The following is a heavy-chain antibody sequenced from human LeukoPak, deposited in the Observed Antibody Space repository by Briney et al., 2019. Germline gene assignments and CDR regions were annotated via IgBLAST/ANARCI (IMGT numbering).Heavy chain of an antibody. CDR1: GFTFSSYA. J-gene: IGHJ4*02. CDR3: AKDSQWLEPYYFDY. CDR2: ISYDGSNK. Sequence: GGSLRLSCAASGFTFSSYAMHWVRRAPAKGLGGGEVISYDGSNKYYADSVKGRFTISRDNSKNTLYLQMNSLRAEDTAVYYCAKDSQWLEPYYFDYWGQGTLVTVSS. D-gene: IGHD6-19*01. V-gene: IGHV3-30-3*01.